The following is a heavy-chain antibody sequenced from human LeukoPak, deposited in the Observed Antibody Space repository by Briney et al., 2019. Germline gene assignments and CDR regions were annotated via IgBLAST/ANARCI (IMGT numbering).Heavy chain of an antibody. Sequence: GASVKVSCKASGYTFTSYDINWVRQGTGQGLEWMGWMNPNSGNTGYAQKFQGRVTITRNTSISTAYMELSSLRSEDTAVYYCARGGCSSTSCYSDVWGKGTTVTVSS. V-gene: IGHV1-8*01. CDR2: MNPNSGNT. CDR3: ARGGCSSTSCYSDV. CDR1: GYTFTSYD. J-gene: IGHJ6*04. D-gene: IGHD2-2*01.